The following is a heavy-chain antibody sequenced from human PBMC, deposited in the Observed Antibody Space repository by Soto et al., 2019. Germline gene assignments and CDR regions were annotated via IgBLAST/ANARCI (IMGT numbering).Heavy chain of an antibody. CDR3: AHIVVAGLGYYFDY. CDR2: IYWDDDK. Sequence: QITLKESGPPLVKPTQTLTLTCTFSGFSLSSTRMAVVWIRQPPGKALEWLALIYWDDDKRYSPLLKSRLTITKDTSKNQVVLTMSNMDPVDTARYYCAHIVVAGLGYYFDYWGQGTLVTVSS. D-gene: IGHD6-19*01. V-gene: IGHV2-5*02. CDR1: GFSLSSTRMA. J-gene: IGHJ4*02.